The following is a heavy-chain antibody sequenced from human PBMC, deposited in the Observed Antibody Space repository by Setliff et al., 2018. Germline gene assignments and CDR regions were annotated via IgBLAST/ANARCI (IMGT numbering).Heavy chain of an antibody. D-gene: IGHD1-26*01. CDR2: IYHSGSA. V-gene: IGHV4-30-4*08. J-gene: IGHJ3*01. CDR3: AREVGTSTSSDAFDV. Sequence: SETLSLTCTVSGDSISSGDYFWSWIRQPPGKGLEWIAYIYHSGSAYYNPSLKSRVTMSVDTSKNQFSLHLTSVTAADTAAYYCAREVGTSTSSDAFDVWGQGMMVT. CDR1: GDSISSGDYF.